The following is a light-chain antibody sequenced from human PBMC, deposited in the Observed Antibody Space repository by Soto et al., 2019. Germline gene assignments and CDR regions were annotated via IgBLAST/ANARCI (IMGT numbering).Light chain of an antibody. J-gene: IGLJ1*01. CDR2: DVS. Sequence: QSVLTQPASVSGSPGQSITISCTGTSSDIGDSNYVSWYQQHPGKAPKLVIYDVSNRPSGVSNRFSGSKSANTASLTISGLQAEDEAEYYCSSFRSSSTSYVFGTGTKVTDL. V-gene: IGLV2-14*03. CDR1: SSDIGDSNY. CDR3: SSFRSSSTSYV.